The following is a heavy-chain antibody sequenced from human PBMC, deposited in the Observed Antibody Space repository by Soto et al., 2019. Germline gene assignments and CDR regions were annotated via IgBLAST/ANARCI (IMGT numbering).Heavy chain of an antibody. J-gene: IGHJ5*02. Sequence: ASVKVSCKASGYTFTSYAMHWVRQAPGQRLEWMGWINAGNGNTKYSQKFQGRVTITRDTSASTAYMELSSLRSEDTAVYYCARDAEPCSSSSCEPDWFDPWGQGTLVTVS. V-gene: IGHV1-3*01. CDR3: ARDAEPCSSSSCEPDWFDP. CDR1: GYTFTSYA. CDR2: INAGNGNT. D-gene: IGHD2-2*01.